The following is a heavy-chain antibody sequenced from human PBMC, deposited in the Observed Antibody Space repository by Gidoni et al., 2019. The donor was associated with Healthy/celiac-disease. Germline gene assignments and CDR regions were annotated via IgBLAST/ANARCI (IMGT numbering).Heavy chain of an antibody. CDR1: GFTFSRYG. CDR2: RWYDGSNK. Sequence: QVQLVDSGGGVVQPGRSLRLSCAASGFTFSRYGMHWVRQAPGKGLAWVAVRWYDGSNKYYADSVKGRFTISRDNSKNTLYLQMNSLRAEDTAVYYCARGDYYDSSGRVDPWGQGTLVTVSS. D-gene: IGHD3-22*01. V-gene: IGHV3-33*01. J-gene: IGHJ5*02. CDR3: ARGDYYDSSGRVDP.